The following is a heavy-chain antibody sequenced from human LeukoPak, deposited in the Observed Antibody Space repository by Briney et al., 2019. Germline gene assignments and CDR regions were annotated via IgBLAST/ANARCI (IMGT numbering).Heavy chain of an antibody. CDR2: INSDGSST. J-gene: IGHJ6*03. CDR3: ARSGSYYSGYYYMDV. D-gene: IGHD1-26*01. Sequence: HPGGPLRLSCAASGFTFSSYWMHWVRQAPGKGLVWVSRINSDGSSTSYADSVKGRFTISRDNAKNTLYLQMNSLRAEDTAVYYCARSGSYYSGYYYMDVWGKGTTVTVSS. V-gene: IGHV3-74*01. CDR1: GFTFSSYW.